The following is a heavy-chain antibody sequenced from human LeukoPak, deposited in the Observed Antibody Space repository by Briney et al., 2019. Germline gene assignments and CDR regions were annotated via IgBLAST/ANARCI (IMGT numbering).Heavy chain of an antibody. J-gene: IGHJ4*02. CDR3: ARDRRRSPPYYFDY. CDR1: GFTFSSYS. CDR2: ISYGGSNK. D-gene: IGHD1-14*01. Sequence: GGSLRLFCAASGFTFSSYSMHWVRQAPGKGLEWVSFISYGGSNKYYADSVKGRFTISRDNSKNTLYLKMNSLRAEDTAVYYCARDRRRSPPYYFDYWGQGTLVTVSS. V-gene: IGHV3-30*04.